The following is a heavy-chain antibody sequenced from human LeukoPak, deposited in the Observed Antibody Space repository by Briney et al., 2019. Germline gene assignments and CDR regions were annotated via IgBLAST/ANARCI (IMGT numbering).Heavy chain of an antibody. CDR1: GFTFSSYE. CDR2: ISSSGSTI. Sequence: PGGSLRLSCAASGFTFSSYEMNWVRQAPGKGLEWVSYISSSGSTIYYADSVKGRFTISRDNAKNSLYLQLNSLRAEDTAVYYCARDYAMAFDYWGQGTLVTVSS. V-gene: IGHV3-48*03. CDR3: ARDYAMAFDY. J-gene: IGHJ4*02. D-gene: IGHD5-18*01.